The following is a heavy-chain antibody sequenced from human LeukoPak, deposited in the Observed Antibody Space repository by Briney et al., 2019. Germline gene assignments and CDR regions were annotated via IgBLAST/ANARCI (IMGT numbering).Heavy chain of an antibody. CDR3: GRPNPDSSGYYGSFDP. CDR1: GGSIRSSYYY. V-gene: IGHV4-39*01. J-gene: IGHJ5*02. CDR2: IYDSGST. Sequence: PSETLSLTCTVSGGSIRSSYYYWGWIRQPPGKGLEWIGSIYDSGSTYYNPSLKSRVTISVDTSKNQFSLKLNPVTAADTAVYYCGRPNPDSSGYYGSFDPWGQGILVTVSS. D-gene: IGHD3-22*01.